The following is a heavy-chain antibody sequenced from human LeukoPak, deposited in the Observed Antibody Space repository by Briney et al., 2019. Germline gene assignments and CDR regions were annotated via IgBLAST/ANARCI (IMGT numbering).Heavy chain of an antibody. CDR3: AKRGDFWSGYYTDYYYYMDV. D-gene: IGHD3-3*01. V-gene: IGHV1-8*01. CDR2: MNPNSGNT. CDR1: GYTFTSYD. J-gene: IGHJ6*03. Sequence: ASVKVSCKASGYTFTSYDINWVRQATGQGLEWMGWMNPNSGNTGYAQKFQGRVTMARDTSISTAYMELSSLRSEDTAVHYCAKRGDFWSGYYTDYYYYMDVWGKGTTVTVSS.